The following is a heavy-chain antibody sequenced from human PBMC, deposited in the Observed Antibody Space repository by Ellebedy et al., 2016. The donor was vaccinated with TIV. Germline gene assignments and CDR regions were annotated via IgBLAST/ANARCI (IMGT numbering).Heavy chain of an antibody. CDR2: ISHTGSRT. Sequence: GESLKISCAVSGFTFSSFAMTWVRQAPGKGLEWVSTISHTGSRTYYTDSVEGRFIISRDTSKKTLYLQMNSLRAEDTAVYYCARDLIRGQWLENYYGMDVWGQGTTVTVSS. CDR1: GFTFSSFA. CDR3: ARDLIRGQWLENYYGMDV. D-gene: IGHD6-19*01. J-gene: IGHJ6*02. V-gene: IGHV3-23*01.